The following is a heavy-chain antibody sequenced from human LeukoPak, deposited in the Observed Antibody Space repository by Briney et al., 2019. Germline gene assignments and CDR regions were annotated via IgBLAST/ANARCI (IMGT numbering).Heavy chain of an antibody. V-gene: IGHV3-21*04. Sequence: PGGSLRLSCAASGFTFSSYTMSWVRQAPGKGLEWVSTITTSDGNTYYADSVKGRFTISRDNAKNSLYLQMNSLRAEDTAVYYCARDPHNGWGQGTLVTVSS. J-gene: IGHJ4*02. CDR3: ARDPHNG. CDR2: ITTSDGNT. CDR1: GFTFSSYT. D-gene: IGHD2-8*01.